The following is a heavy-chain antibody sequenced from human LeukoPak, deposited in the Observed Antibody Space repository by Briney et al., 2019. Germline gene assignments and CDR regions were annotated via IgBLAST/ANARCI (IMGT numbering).Heavy chain of an antibody. D-gene: IGHD1-26*01. CDR2: IYYDGGDQ. CDR3: AKGARAWILRYYFDS. V-gene: IGHV3-33*06. CDR1: GFTFSNFG. J-gene: IGHJ4*02. Sequence: GGSVRLSCAASGFTFSNFGMHWVRQAPGQGLEWLGGIYYDGGDQSYADSVKGRVTISRDNSKNTPYLQMGSLRVDDTAVYYCAKGARAWILRYYFDSWGQGTLVTVSS.